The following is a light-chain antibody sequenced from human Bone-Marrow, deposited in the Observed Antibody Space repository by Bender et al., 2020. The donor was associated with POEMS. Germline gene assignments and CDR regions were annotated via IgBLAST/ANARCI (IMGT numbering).Light chain of an antibody. CDR1: SIGRNP. V-gene: IGLV1-44*01. J-gene: IGLJ3*02. CDR3: CSYAGSHTWV. Sequence: QSVLTQPPSASGTPGQRVTISCSGGSIGRNPINWYQQLPGTAPRLVIYADDRRPSGVPNRFSASKSGNTASLTISGLHTEDEADYFCCSYAGSHTWVFGGGTKLTV. CDR2: ADD.